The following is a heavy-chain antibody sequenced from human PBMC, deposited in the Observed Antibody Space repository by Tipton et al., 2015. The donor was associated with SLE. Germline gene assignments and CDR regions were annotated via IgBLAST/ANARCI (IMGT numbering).Heavy chain of an antibody. V-gene: IGHV4-59*11. D-gene: IGHD7-27*01. CDR1: GGSISSHY. J-gene: IGHJ3*02. Sequence: TLSLTCTVSGGSISSHYWSWIRQPPGKGLEWIGYIYYSGSTNYNPSLKSRVTISVDTSKNQFSLKLSSVTAADTAVYYCARDLSGEAAFDIWGQGTMVTVSS. CDR3: ARDLSGEAAFDI. CDR2: IYYSGST.